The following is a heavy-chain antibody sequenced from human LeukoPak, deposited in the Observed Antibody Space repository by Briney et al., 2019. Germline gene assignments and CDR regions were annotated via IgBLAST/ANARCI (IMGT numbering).Heavy chain of an antibody. CDR2: ISGSGGST. V-gene: IGHV3-23*01. D-gene: IGHD3-22*01. CDR1: GFTFSSYA. CDR3: ASWDYYDSSGYYSFDY. Sequence: HPGGSLRLSCAASGFTFSSYAMSWVGQAPGKGLEWVSAISGSGGSTYYADSVKGRFTISRDNSKNTLYLQMNSLRAEDTAVYYCASWDYYDSSGYYSFDYWGQGTLVTVSS. J-gene: IGHJ4*02.